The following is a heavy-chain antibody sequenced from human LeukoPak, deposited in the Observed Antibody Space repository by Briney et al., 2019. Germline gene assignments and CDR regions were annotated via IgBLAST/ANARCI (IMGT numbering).Heavy chain of an antibody. V-gene: IGHV1-24*01. Sequence: ASVKVSCKASGYTFTGYYMHWVRQAPGKGLEWMGGFDPEDGETIYAQKFQGRVTMTEDTSTDTTYMELSSLRSEDTAVYYCATDFGETLTWGQGTLVTVSS. J-gene: IGHJ4*02. CDR3: ATDFGETLT. CDR2: FDPEDGET. D-gene: IGHD3-16*01. CDR1: GYTFTGYY.